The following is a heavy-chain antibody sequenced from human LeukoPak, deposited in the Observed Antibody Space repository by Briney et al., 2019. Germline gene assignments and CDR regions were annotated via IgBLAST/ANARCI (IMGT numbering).Heavy chain of an antibody. CDR1: GFTVSSNY. V-gene: IGHV3-53*01. CDR2: IYSGGST. CDR3: ARGGHYYDSSGYYW. Sequence: GGSLRLSCAASGFTVSSNYMSWVRQAPGKGLEWVSVIYSGGSTYYADSVKGRFTISRDNSKNTLYLQMNSLRAEDTAVYYCARGGHYYDSSGYYWWGQGTLVTVSS. D-gene: IGHD3-22*01. J-gene: IGHJ4*02.